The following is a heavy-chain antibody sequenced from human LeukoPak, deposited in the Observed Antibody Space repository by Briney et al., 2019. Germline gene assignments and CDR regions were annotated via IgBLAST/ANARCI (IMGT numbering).Heavy chain of an antibody. CDR3: ASFLAGSHFDY. Sequence: PSETLSLTCTVSGGSISSYYWSWIRQPPGKGLEWIGYIYYSGSTNYNPSLKSRVTTSVDTSKNQFSLKLSSVTAADTAVYYCASFLAGSHFDYWGQGTLVTVSS. D-gene: IGHD6-19*01. CDR2: IYYSGST. V-gene: IGHV4-59*08. J-gene: IGHJ4*02. CDR1: GGSISSYY.